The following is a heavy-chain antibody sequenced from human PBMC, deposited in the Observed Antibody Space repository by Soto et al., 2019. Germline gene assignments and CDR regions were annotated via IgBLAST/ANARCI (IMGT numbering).Heavy chain of an antibody. CDR3: AWTLDLDHLDV. J-gene: IGHJ6*02. V-gene: IGHV4-4*09. CDR2: IYRSGST. CDR1: GDSVRNQY. D-gene: IGHD2-21*01. Sequence: SETLSLTCTVSGDSVRNQYWSWIRRPPGRGLEWLGYIYRSGSTKYNPYLKSLLTISVGTSKNLFSLELSSVTAADGAVYCCAWTLDLDHLDVWGQRTTVTVSS.